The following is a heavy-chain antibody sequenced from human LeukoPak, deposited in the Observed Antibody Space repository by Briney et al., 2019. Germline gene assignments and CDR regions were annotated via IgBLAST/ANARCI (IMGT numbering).Heavy chain of an antibody. CDR2: IYYSGST. Sequence: SETLSLTCTVSGGSVSSSSYYWGWIRQPPGKGLEWIGSIYYSGSTYYNPSLKSRVTISVDTSKNQFSLKLSSVTAADTAVYYCARASTTVTTCWFDPWGQGTLVTVSS. D-gene: IGHD4-11*01. CDR3: ARASTTVTTCWFDP. J-gene: IGHJ5*02. CDR1: GGSVSSSSYY. V-gene: IGHV4-39*07.